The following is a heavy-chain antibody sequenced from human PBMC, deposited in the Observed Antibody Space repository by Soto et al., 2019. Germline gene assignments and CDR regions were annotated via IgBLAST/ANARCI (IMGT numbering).Heavy chain of an antibody. CDR3: AKQGDPSTIFGVVVTRLYYYYGMDV. J-gene: IGHJ6*02. CDR2: ISGSGGST. Sequence: GGSLRLSCAASGFTFSSYAMSWVRQAPGKGLEWVSAISGSGGSTYYADSVKGRFTISRDNSKNTLYLQMNSLRAEDTAVYYCAKQGDPSTIFGVVVTRLYYYYGMDVWGQGTTVTVSS. CDR1: GFTFSSYA. D-gene: IGHD3-3*01. V-gene: IGHV3-23*01.